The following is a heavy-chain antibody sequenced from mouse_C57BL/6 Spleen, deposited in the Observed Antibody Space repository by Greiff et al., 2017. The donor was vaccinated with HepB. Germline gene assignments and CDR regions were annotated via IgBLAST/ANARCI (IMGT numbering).Heavy chain of an antibody. J-gene: IGHJ3*01. CDR3: AKYDGFAWFAY. CDR1: GFNIKDYY. Sequence: VHVKQSGAELVKPGASVKLSCTASGFNIKDYYMHWVKQRTEQGLEWIGRIDPEDGETKYAPKFQGKATITADTSSNTAYLQLSSLTSEDTAVYYCAKYDGFAWFAYWGQGTLVTVSA. V-gene: IGHV14-2*01. CDR2: IDPEDGET. D-gene: IGHD2-3*01.